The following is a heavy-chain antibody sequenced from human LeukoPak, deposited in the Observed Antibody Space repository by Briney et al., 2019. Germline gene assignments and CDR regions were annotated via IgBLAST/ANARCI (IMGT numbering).Heavy chain of an antibody. V-gene: IGHV1-18*01. Sequence: ASVKVSCKASGGTFSNYAINWVRQAPGQGLEWMGWISAYNGNTNYAQKFQGRVTMTEDTSTDTAYMELSSLRSEDTAVYYCATYGAQWLGFDYWGQGTLVTVSS. D-gene: IGHD6-19*01. CDR3: ATYGAQWLGFDY. CDR2: ISAYNGNT. CDR1: GGTFSNYA. J-gene: IGHJ4*02.